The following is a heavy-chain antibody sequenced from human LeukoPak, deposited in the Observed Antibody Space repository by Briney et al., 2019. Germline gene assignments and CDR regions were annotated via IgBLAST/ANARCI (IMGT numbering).Heavy chain of an antibody. V-gene: IGHV3-48*03. CDR1: GFTFSSYE. CDR3: AREYSSAKAFDI. CDR2: ISSSGSTI. D-gene: IGHD6-25*01. Sequence: GGSLRLSCAASGFTFSSYEMNWVRQAPGKGLEWVSYISSSGSTIYYADSVKGRFTISRDNAKNSLYLQMNSLRAEDTALYYCAREYSSAKAFDIWGQGTMVTVSS. J-gene: IGHJ3*02.